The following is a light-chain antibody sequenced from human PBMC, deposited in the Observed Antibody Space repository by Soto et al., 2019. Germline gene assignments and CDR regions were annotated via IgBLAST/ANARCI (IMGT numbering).Light chain of an antibody. CDR1: SSDVGSYNL. CDR3: CSSAGSSTYV. Sequence: QSVLTQPASVSGSPGQSITISCTGTSSDVGSYNLVSWYQQHSGKAPKLMIYEGSKRPSGVSNRFSGSKSGNTASLTISGLQAEDEADYYCCSSAGSSTYVFATGTKVNGL. J-gene: IGLJ1*01. V-gene: IGLV2-23*01. CDR2: EGS.